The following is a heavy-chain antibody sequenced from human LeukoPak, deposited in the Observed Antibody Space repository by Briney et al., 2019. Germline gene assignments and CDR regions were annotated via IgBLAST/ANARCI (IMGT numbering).Heavy chain of an antibody. V-gene: IGHV3-21*01. CDR1: RFTFSSYS. CDR2: ISSSGSYI. J-gene: IGHJ6*03. CDR3: AKDRGGSSSYMDV. Sequence: GGSLRLSCAASRFTFSSYSMNWVRQAPGKGLEWVSSISSSGSYIYYADSVKGRFTISRDNAKNSLYLQMNSLRAEDTAVYYCAKDRGGSSSYMDVWGKGTTVTVSS. D-gene: IGHD6-6*01.